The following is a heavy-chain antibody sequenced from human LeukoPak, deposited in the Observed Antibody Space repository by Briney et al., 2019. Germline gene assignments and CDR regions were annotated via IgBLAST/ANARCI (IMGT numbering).Heavy chain of an antibody. J-gene: IGHJ5*02. D-gene: IGHD6-19*01. V-gene: IGHV1-69*11. CDR3: ARDPSHGRQWLGNWFDP. CDR1: GGTFSSYA. CDR2: IIPILGTA. Sequence: SVKVSCKASGGTFSSYAISWVRQAPGQGLEWMGRIIPILGTANYAQKFQGRVTITTDESTSTAYMELSSLRSEDTAVYYCARDPSHGRQWLGNWFDPWGQGTLVTVSS.